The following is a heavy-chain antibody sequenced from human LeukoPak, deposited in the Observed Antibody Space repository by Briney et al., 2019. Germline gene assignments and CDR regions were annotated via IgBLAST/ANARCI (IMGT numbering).Heavy chain of an antibody. CDR3: ARQLFTMVRGVEYYFDY. CDR2: IYASGST. D-gene: IGHD3-10*01. CDR1: GGSISSGSYY. J-gene: IGHJ4*02. V-gene: IGHV4-61*02. Sequence: PSQTLSLTCSVSGGSISSGSYYWTWIRQPAGKGLEWIGRIYASGSTNYNPSLKSRVTISVDTSKNQFSLKLSSVTATDTAVYYCARQLFTMVRGVEYYFDYWGQGTLVTVSS.